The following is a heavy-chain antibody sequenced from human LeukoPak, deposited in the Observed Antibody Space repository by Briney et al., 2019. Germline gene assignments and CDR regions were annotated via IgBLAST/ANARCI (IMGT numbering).Heavy chain of an antibody. Sequence: GGSLRLSCAASGFTFSSYAMSWVRQAPGKGLEWVSAISGSGGSTYYADSVKGRFTISRDNTKKSLYLQMNSLGAEDTAVYYCARGTALPGVDYWGQGTLVIVSS. J-gene: IGHJ4*02. CDR1: GFTFSSYA. CDR3: ARGTALPGVDY. CDR2: ISGSGGST. D-gene: IGHD3-10*01. V-gene: IGHV3-23*01.